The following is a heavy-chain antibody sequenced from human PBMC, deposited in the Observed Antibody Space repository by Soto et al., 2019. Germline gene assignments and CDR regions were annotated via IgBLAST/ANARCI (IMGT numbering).Heavy chain of an antibody. CDR3: ARTTFPHPHC. CDR2: ISSSGDSP. CDR1: GFTFSNYS. V-gene: IGHV3-23*01. J-gene: IGHJ4*02. Sequence: EVQLLESGGGLVQPGGSLRLSCEASGFTFSNYSMSWVRQAPGKGLEWVSAISSSGDSPYYADSVKGRFTVARDNSNNTRDLEMNRLRVEDTAIYYCARTTFPHPHCWRQGTLVTVSS. D-gene: IGHD1-7*01.